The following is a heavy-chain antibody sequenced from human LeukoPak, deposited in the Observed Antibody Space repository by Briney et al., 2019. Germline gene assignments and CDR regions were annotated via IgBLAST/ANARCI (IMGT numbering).Heavy chain of an antibody. CDR1: GGTFSSYA. CDR3: ARGANLYGSGSYLDY. V-gene: IGHV1-69*13. J-gene: IGHJ4*02. D-gene: IGHD3-10*01. CDR2: IIPIFGTA. Sequence: SVKVSCKASGGTFSSYAISWVRQAPGQGLEWMGGIIPIFGTANYAQKFQGRVTITADESTSTAYMELSSLRSEDTAVEYCARGANLYGSGSYLDYWGQGTLVTVSS.